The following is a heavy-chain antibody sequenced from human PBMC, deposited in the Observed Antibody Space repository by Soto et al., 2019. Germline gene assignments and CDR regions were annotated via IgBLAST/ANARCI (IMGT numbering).Heavy chain of an antibody. CDR2: IKQDGSEK. CDR1: GFTFSSYW. V-gene: IGHV3-7*03. Sequence: GGSLRLSCAASGFTFSSYWMSWVRQAPGKGLEWVANIKQDGSEKYYVDSVKGRFTISRDNAKNSLYLQMNSLRAEDTAVYYCARDPTHSSYYYYGMDVWGQGTTVTVSS. J-gene: IGHJ6*02. CDR3: ARDPTHSSYYYYGMDV.